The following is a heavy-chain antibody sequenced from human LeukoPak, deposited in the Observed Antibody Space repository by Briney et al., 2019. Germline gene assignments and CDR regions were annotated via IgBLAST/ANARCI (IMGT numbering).Heavy chain of an antibody. CDR2: ISAYNGNT. CDR3: ARALLGGITTIVVVTHDY. Sequence: ASVKVSCKASGYTFTSYGISWVRQAPGQGLEWMGWISAYNGNTNYAQKLQGRVTMTTDTSTSTAYMELRSLRSDDTAVYYCARALLGGITTIVVVTHDYWGQGTLVTVSS. J-gene: IGHJ4*02. CDR1: GYTFTSYG. V-gene: IGHV1-18*01. D-gene: IGHD3-22*01.